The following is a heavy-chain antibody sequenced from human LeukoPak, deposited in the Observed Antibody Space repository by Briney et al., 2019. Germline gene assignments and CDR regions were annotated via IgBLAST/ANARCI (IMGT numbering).Heavy chain of an antibody. CDR3: ASGLPRVQLWTPNDY. CDR2: IIPIFGTA. Sequence: SVKVSCKASGGTFSSYAISWVRQAPGQGLEWMGGIIPIFGTANYAQKFQGRVTITTDESTSTAYMELSSLRSEDTAVYYCASGLPRVQLWTPNDYWGQGTLVTVSS. V-gene: IGHV1-69*05. J-gene: IGHJ4*02. CDR1: GGTFSSYA. D-gene: IGHD5-18*01.